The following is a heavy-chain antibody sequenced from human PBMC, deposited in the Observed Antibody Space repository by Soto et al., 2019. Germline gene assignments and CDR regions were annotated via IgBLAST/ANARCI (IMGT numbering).Heavy chain of an antibody. CDR2: IYYSGST. Sequence: PSETLSLTCTVSGGSISSSSYYWGWIRQHPGKGLEWIGYIYYSGSTYYNPSLKSRVTISVDTSKNQFSLKLSSVTAADTAVYYCARDVPTYYYGSGSYFGWFDPWGQGTLVTV. CDR1: GGSISSSSYY. V-gene: IGHV4-31*03. D-gene: IGHD3-10*01. J-gene: IGHJ5*02. CDR3: ARDVPTYYYGSGSYFGWFDP.